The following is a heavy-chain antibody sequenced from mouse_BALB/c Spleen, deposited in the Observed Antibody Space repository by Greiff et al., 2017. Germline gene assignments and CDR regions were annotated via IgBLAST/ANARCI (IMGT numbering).Heavy chain of an antibody. CDR3: ARGGDYGNFDV. J-gene: IGHJ1*01. D-gene: IGHD1-1*02. Sequence: EVQGVESGGGLVKPGGSLKLSCAASGFTFSSYAMSWVRQTPEKRLEWVASISSGGSTYYPDSVKGRFTISRDNARNILYLQMSSLRSEDTAMYYCARGGDYGNFDVWGAGTTVTVSS. V-gene: IGHV5-6-5*01. CDR1: GFTFSSYA. CDR2: ISSGGST.